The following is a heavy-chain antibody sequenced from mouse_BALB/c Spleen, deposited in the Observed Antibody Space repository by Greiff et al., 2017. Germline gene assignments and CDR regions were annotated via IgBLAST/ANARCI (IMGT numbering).Heavy chain of an antibody. D-gene: IGHD2-10*01. CDR3: ARAYYGNKGYFDY. Sequence: EVNVVESGGGLVKPGGSLKLSCAASGFTFSDYYMYWVRQTPEKRLEWVATISDGGSYTYYPDSVKGRFTISRDNAKNNLYLQMSSLKSEDTAMYYCARAYYGNKGYFDYWGQGTTLTVSS. J-gene: IGHJ2*01. CDR1: GFTFSDYY. V-gene: IGHV5-4*02. CDR2: ISDGGSYT.